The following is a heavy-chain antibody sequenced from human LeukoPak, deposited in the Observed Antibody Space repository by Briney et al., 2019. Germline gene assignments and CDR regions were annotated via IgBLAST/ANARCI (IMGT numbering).Heavy chain of an antibody. CDR3: ARGHVDTDAFDI. CDR1: GFTFSNYW. V-gene: IGHV3-7*04. Sequence: GGSLRLSCAVSGFTFSNYWMSWVRQAPGKGLEWVANIKQDGSVKYYVDSVKGRFTISRDNAKNSLYLQMNSLRAEDTAVYYCARGHVDTDAFDIWGQGTMVTVSS. D-gene: IGHD3/OR15-3a*01. J-gene: IGHJ3*02. CDR2: IKQDGSVK.